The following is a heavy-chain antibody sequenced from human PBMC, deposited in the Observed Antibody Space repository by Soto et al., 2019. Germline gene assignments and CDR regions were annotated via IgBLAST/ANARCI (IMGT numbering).Heavy chain of an antibody. J-gene: IGHJ6*02. CDR1: GYTFTSYG. D-gene: IGHD1-26*01. CDR3: ARDSAGAIVYFYGMDV. CDR2: ISAYNGNT. V-gene: IGHV1-18*01. Sequence: QVQLVQSGAEVKKPGASVKVSCKASGYTFTSYGISWVRQAPGQGLEWMGWISAYNGNTNYAQKLQGRVTMTTDPSTSSAYMELRSLRSDDTAVYYCARDSAGAIVYFYGMDVWGQWTTVTVSS.